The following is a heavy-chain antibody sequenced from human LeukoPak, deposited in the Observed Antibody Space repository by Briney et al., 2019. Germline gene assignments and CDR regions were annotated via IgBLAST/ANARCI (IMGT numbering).Heavy chain of an antibody. J-gene: IGHJ2*01. Sequence: RASQTLSLTCTVSGGSISSGGYYWSWIRQHPGKGLEWIGYIYHSGSTYYNPSLKSRVTISVDRSKNQFSLKLSSVTAADTAVYYCARTYYYDSSAADWYFDLWGRGTLVTVSS. CDR2: IYHSGST. V-gene: IGHV4-30-2*01. CDR1: GGSISSGGYY. CDR3: ARTYYYDSSAADWYFDL. D-gene: IGHD3-22*01.